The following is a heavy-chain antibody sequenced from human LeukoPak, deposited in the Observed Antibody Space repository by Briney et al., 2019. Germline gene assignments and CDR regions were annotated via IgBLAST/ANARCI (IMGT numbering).Heavy chain of an antibody. D-gene: IGHD3-10*01. CDR3: ARGRRAVRFFSPYYYYYYMDV. V-gene: IGHV4-34*01. J-gene: IGHJ6*03. CDR2: INHRGST. Sequence: SETLSLTCAVYGASFSGYYWSWIRQPPGKGLERIGEINHRGSTNYNPSLKSRVTISVDTSKNQFSLKLSSVTAADTAVYYCARGRRAVRFFSPYYYYYYMDVWGKGTTVTVSS. CDR1: GASFSGYY.